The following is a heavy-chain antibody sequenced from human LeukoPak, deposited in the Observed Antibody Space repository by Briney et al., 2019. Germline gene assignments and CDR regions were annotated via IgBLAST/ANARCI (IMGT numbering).Heavy chain of an antibody. Sequence: SETLSLTCAVYGGSFSGYYWSWLRQPPGKGLEWIGEINHSGSTNYNPSLKSRVTISVDTSKNQFSLKLSSVTAADTAVYYCARAYDFWSGSFDYWGQGTLVTVSS. J-gene: IGHJ4*02. CDR2: INHSGST. V-gene: IGHV4-34*01. CDR3: ARAYDFWSGSFDY. CDR1: GGSFSGYY. D-gene: IGHD3-3*01.